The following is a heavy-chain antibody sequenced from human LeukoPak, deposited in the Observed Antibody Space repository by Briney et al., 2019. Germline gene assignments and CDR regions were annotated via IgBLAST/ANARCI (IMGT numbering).Heavy chain of an antibody. V-gene: IGHV3-30*18. CDR3: AKGRRYTMIVVVITDYGMDV. Sequence: PGRSLRLSCAASGFTFSSYGMHWVRQAPGKGLEWVAVISYGGSNKYYADSVKGRFTISRDNSKNTLYLQMNSLRAEDTAVYYCAKGRRYTMIVVVITDYGMDVWGQGTTVTVSS. D-gene: IGHD3-22*01. J-gene: IGHJ6*02. CDR2: ISYGGSNK. CDR1: GFTFSSYG.